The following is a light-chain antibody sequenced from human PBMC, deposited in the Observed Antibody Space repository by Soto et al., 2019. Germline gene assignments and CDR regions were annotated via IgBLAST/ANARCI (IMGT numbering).Light chain of an antibody. CDR1: SSDDATYNY. J-gene: IGLJ1*01. CDR2: DVS. Sequence: QSALTQPASVSGSPGQSITISCTGTSSDDATYNYVSWYQHHPGKAPKLMIYDVSNRPSGVSNRFSGSKSGNTASLTISGLQADDEAHYYCSAYTTRTTLFVFGTGTKLTVL. CDR3: SAYTTRTTLFV. V-gene: IGLV2-14*03.